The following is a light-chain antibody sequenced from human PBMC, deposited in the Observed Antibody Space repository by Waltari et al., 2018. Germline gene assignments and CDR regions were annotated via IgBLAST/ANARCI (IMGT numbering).Light chain of an antibody. V-gene: IGKV3-15*01. J-gene: IGKJ1*01. Sequence: LSVSPGERVTLSCRTSQTIGRSLAWYQQKPGQAPRLVIYGASIRATGIPARFSGSGSETEFALTISGLQSEDFAVYYCQQYNNWPPGTFGQGTKVEI. CDR1: QTIGRS. CDR2: GAS. CDR3: QQYNNWPPGT.